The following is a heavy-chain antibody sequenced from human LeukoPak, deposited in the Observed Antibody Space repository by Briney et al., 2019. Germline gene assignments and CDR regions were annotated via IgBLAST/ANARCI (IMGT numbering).Heavy chain of an antibody. Sequence: GGSLRLSCAASGFTFSSSTMKWVRRAPGKGLEWVSSISSSSDYIYYADSVMGRFTISRDNAKNSLYLQMNSLRAEDTAVYYCVRIPNSANFPNWFDPWGQGTLVTVSS. J-gene: IGHJ5*02. D-gene: IGHD4/OR15-4a*01. V-gene: IGHV3-21*01. CDR2: ISSSSDYI. CDR3: VRIPNSANFPNWFDP. CDR1: GFTFSSST.